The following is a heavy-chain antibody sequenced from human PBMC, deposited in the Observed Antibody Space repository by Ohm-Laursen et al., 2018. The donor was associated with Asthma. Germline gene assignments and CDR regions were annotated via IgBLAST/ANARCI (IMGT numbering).Heavy chain of an antibody. Sequence: SVKVSCKASGYTFTGYSIRWVRQAPGQGLEWMGRINPNSGDTNYAQKLLGRVTMTRDTSISTAYMELSRLISDDTAVYYCARITSGYEFDPWGQGTLVTVSS. CDR2: INPNSGDT. J-gene: IGHJ5*02. D-gene: IGHD5-12*01. CDR1: GYTFTGYS. V-gene: IGHV1-2*06. CDR3: ARITSGYEFDP.